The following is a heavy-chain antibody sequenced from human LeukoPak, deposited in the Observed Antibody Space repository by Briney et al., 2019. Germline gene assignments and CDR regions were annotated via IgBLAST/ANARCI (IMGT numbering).Heavy chain of an antibody. CDR2: ISGSGDST. CDR1: GFTFSSYA. Sequence: GGSLRLSCAASGFTFSSYAMTWVRQAPGKGLEWVSAISGSGDSTYYADSVKGRFTTSRDNSKNTLYLQMNSLRAEDTAVYYCAKDQGYYGSGSYKEYFQHWGQGTLVTVSS. V-gene: IGHV3-23*01. J-gene: IGHJ1*01. CDR3: AKDQGYYGSGSYKEYFQH. D-gene: IGHD3-10*01.